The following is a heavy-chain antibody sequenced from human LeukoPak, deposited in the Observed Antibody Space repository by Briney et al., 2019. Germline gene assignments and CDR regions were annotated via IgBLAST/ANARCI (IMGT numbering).Heavy chain of an antibody. V-gene: IGHV3-30*18. D-gene: IGHD1-26*01. Sequence: GWSLRLSCAASGFTFSSYGMHWVRQAPGKGLEWVAVISYDGSNKYYADSVKGRFTISRDNSKNTLYLQMNSLRAEDTAVYYCAKEIEVGAYPDYWGQGTLVTVSS. CDR2: ISYDGSNK. CDR3: AKEIEVGAYPDY. J-gene: IGHJ4*02. CDR1: GFTFSSYG.